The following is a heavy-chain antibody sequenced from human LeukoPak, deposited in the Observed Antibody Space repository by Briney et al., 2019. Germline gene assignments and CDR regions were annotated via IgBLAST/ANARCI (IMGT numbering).Heavy chain of an antibody. Sequence: SVKVSCKASGGTFSSYAISWVRQAPGQGLEWMGGIIPIFGTANYAQKFQGRVTITADESTSTAYMELSSLRSEDTAVYYCARWEVGIAAAGLKFYYYYGMDVWGQGTTVTVSS. CDR2: IIPIFGTA. D-gene: IGHD6-13*01. J-gene: IGHJ6*02. V-gene: IGHV1-69*13. CDR1: GGTFSSYA. CDR3: ARWEVGIAAAGLKFYYYYGMDV.